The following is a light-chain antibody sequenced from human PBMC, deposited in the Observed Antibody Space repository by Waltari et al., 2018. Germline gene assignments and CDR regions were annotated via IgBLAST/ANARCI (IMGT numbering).Light chain of an antibody. Sequence: EIVMTQSPATLSVSPGEGATLSCRASQSVSSNFAWYQQRPGQAPRLLIYGASTRATGIPARFSGSGSGTEFTLTISSLQSEDSAVYYCHQYSSWPPMFTFGQGTKLEIK. CDR3: HQYSSWPPMFT. V-gene: IGKV3-15*01. CDR1: QSVSSN. J-gene: IGKJ2*01. CDR2: GAS.